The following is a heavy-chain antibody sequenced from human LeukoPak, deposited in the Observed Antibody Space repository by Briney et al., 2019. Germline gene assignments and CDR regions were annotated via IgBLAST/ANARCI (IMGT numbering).Heavy chain of an antibody. Sequence: SQTLSLTCAISGDSVSSNSAAWNWIRQSPSRGLELLGRTYYRSKWYNDYAVSVKSRITINPDTSKNQFSLQLNSVTPEDTAVYYCAFLAAAATSYGMDVWGQGTTVTVSS. CDR3: AFLAAAATSYGMDV. CDR2: TYYRSKWYN. D-gene: IGHD6-13*01. V-gene: IGHV6-1*01. J-gene: IGHJ6*02. CDR1: GDSVSSNSAA.